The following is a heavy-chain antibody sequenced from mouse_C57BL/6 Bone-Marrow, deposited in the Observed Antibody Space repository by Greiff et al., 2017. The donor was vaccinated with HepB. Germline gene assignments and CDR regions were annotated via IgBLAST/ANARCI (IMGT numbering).Heavy chain of an antibody. CDR1: GYTFTEYT. V-gene: IGHV1-62-2*01. J-gene: IGHJ2*01. D-gene: IGHD3-2*02. CDR3: ARHPDSSGFRYYFDY. CDR2: FYPGSGSI. Sequence: VQGVESGAELVKPGASVKLSCKASGYTFTEYTIHWVKQRSGQGLEWIGWFYPGSGSIKYNEKFKDKATLTADKSSSTVYMELSRLTSEDSAVYFCARHPDSSGFRYYFDYWGQGTTLTVSS.